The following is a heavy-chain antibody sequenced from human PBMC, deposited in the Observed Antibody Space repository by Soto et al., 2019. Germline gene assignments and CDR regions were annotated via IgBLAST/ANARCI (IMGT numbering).Heavy chain of an antibody. CDR3: AKEVSLGSTVDLGY. CDR1: GFTSSIFA. V-gene: IGHV3-23*01. CDR2: ISGSGGST. J-gene: IGHJ4*02. D-gene: IGHD7-27*01. Sequence: GGSLRLSCAASGFTSSIFAMSWVQQSPGKGLEWVSTISGSGGSTYYADAVKGRFTISRDNSMGTLYLQMKSLRVEDTAIYYCAKEVSLGSTVDLGYWGQGALVSVSS.